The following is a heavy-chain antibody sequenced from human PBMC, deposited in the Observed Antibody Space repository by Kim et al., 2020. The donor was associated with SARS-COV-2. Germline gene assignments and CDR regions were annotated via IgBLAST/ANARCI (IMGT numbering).Heavy chain of an antibody. V-gene: IGHV7-4-1*02. Sequence: YAQGFTGRFVFSLDTSVSTAYLQISSLKAEDTAVYYCARGSSSWGRWFDPWGQGTLVTVSS. D-gene: IGHD6-13*01. CDR3: ARGSSSWGRWFDP. J-gene: IGHJ5*02.